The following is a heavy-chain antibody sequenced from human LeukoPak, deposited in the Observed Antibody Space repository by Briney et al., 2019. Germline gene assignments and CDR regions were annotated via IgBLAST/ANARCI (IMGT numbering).Heavy chain of an antibody. CDR2: INPNSGGT. V-gene: IGHV1-2*02. Sequence: AASVKVSCKPSGYSFTDYYMHWVRQAPGQGLEWMGWINPNSGGTSTAQKFQGRITMTRDTSITTVYMEVSWLTSDDTAIYYCARADRLDGSPYLIGPWGQGTLVTVSS. J-gene: IGHJ5*02. CDR3: ARADRLDGSPYLIGP. D-gene: IGHD1-26*01. CDR1: GYSFTDYY.